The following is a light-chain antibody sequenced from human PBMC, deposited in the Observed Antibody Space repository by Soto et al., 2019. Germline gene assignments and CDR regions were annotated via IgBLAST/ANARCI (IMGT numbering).Light chain of an antibody. CDR1: QSISSF. J-gene: IGKJ2*01. CDR3: QQSYSTPYT. Sequence: DIQMTQSPSSLSASVGDKVTITCRASQSISSFVNWYQQKPGQAPKFLIYAASSLRSGVPSRFSGSESGTDFTLTISSLQPEDFATYYCQQSYSTPYTFGQGTKLEI. CDR2: AAS. V-gene: IGKV1-39*01.